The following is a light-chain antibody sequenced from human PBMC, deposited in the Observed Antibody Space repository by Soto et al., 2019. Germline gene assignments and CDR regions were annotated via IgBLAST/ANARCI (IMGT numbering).Light chain of an antibody. CDR2: GAS. CDR1: QSVSRY. CDR3: QQYGPAPWT. V-gene: IGKV3-20*01. Sequence: EIVLTQSPGTLSLSPGERATLSCRASQSVSRYLVWYQHKPAQAPRLLIYGASTRATGIPDRFSGSASGTDFTLTISRLEPEDFAVYYCQQYGPAPWTFGQGPKVEIK. J-gene: IGKJ1*01.